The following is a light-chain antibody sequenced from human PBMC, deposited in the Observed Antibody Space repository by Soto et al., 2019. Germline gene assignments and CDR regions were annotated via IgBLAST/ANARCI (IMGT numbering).Light chain of an antibody. CDR3: QQYDDLPFT. Sequence: DIQMTQSPSSLSASVGDRVTITCQASQDIRKYLNWYQQRPGKAPKLLIYTASDLQTGVPSRFSGSGSGINFTFTISSLQPEAIGTYYCQQYDDLPFTFGPGTKVDIK. J-gene: IGKJ3*01. CDR1: QDIRKY. V-gene: IGKV1-33*01. CDR2: TAS.